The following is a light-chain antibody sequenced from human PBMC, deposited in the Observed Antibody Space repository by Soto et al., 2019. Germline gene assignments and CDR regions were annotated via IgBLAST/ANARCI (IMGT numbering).Light chain of an antibody. J-gene: IGKJ4*01. Sequence: DILMTQSPSSLSSSVGDRVTMPCRASQSVSNYLNWYQQKLGKAPNLLIYAASTLQIGVPSRFSGGGSGTDFTLTISSLQPEDFATYYCQQSYSTPLTFGGGTKVYIK. CDR2: AAS. V-gene: IGKV1-39*01. CDR1: QSVSNY. CDR3: QQSYSTPLT.